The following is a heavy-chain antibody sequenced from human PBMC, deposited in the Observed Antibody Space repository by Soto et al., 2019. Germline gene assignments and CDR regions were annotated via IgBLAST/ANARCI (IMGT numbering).Heavy chain of an antibody. D-gene: IGHD1-26*01. V-gene: IGHV5-51*01. CDR2: IYPGDSDT. J-gene: IGHJ4*02. CDR3: ARTSGGYLYYFDY. CDR1: GYTFKSYW. Sequence: PGESLKLSCKGSGYTFKSYWIGWVRQMPGKGLEWMGIIYPGDSDTRYSPSFQGQVTISADKSVSTAYLQWNSLEASDTAMYYCARTSGGYLYYFDYWAQGTLVTVSS.